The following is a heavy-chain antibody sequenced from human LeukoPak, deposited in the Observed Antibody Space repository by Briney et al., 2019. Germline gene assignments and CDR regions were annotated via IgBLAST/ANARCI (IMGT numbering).Heavy chain of an antibody. CDR3: AKDLGRYRNNYFDY. CDR2: ISGSGGGT. D-gene: IGHD1-26*01. CDR1: GXTFSSYA. J-gene: IGHJ4*02. V-gene: IGHV3-23*01. Sequence: GGSLRLSCAASGXTFSSYAMSWVRQAPEKGLEWVSTISGSGGGTYYADSVKGRFTISRDDSKNTLYLQMNSLRAEGTAVYYCAKDLGRYRNNYFDYWGQGTLVTVSS.